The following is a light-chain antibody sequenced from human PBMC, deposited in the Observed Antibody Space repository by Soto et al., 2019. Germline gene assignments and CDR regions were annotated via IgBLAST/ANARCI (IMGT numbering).Light chain of an antibody. CDR2: YDN. CDR3: ASWDDSLNGLV. J-gene: IGLJ3*02. Sequence: QSVLTQPPSVSGAPRQRATISCFGSTSNIGGNVVNWYQQLPGEAPKLLIYYDNLLPSGVSDRFSASKSGTSASLAISGLQSEDEADYYCASWDDSLNGLVFGGGTKVTVL. V-gene: IGLV1-36*01. CDR1: TSNIGGNV.